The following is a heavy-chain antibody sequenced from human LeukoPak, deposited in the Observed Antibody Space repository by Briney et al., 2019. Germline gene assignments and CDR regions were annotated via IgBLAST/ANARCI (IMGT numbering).Heavy chain of an antibody. CDR3: ARDRSFGSSFYFDY. CDR2: IKQEGSEK. D-gene: IGHD6-13*01. V-gene: IGHV3-7*01. CDR1: GFTFSSYW. Sequence: GGSMRLSCAASGFTFSSYWMSWVRQAPGKGLEWVANIKQEGSEKYYVDSVKGRFTISRDNAKNSLYLQMNSLRAEDTAVYYCARDRSFGSSFYFDYWGQGTLVTVSS. J-gene: IGHJ4*02.